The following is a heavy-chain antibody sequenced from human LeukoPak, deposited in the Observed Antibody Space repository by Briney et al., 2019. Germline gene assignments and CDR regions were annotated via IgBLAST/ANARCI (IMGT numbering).Heavy chain of an antibody. J-gene: IGHJ4*02. D-gene: IGHD6-19*01. CDR3: AKGSSGWEVDY. Sequence: GRSLRLSCAASGFTFSSYGMQRVRQAPGKGLEWVAVISYDGSNKYYADSVKGRFTISRDNAKNTLYLQMNSLRAEDTAVYYCAKGSSGWEVDYWGQGTLVTVSS. CDR2: ISYDGSNK. CDR1: GFTFSSYG. V-gene: IGHV3-30*18.